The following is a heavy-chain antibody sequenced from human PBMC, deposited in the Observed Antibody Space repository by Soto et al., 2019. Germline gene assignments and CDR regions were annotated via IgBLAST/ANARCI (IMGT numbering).Heavy chain of an antibody. D-gene: IGHD1-26*01. CDR1: GFTFSSYG. J-gene: IGHJ4*02. Sequence: QVQLVESGGGVVQPGRSLRLSCAASGFTFSSYGMHWVRQAPGKGLEWVAVISYDGSNKYYADSVKGRFTISRDNSKNTLYLQMNSLRAEDTAVYYCAKSGARWERLGGRDYWGQGTLVTVSS. CDR3: AKSGARWERLGGRDY. CDR2: ISYDGSNK. V-gene: IGHV3-30*18.